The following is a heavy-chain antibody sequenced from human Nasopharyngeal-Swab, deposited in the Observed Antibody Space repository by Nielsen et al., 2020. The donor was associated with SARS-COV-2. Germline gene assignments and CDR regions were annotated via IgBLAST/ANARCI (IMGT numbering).Heavy chain of an antibody. CDR3: ARGDLTYYDFWSGFDY. V-gene: IGHV4-59*01. CDR2: IYYSGST. CDR1: GGSISSYY. D-gene: IGHD3-3*01. Sequence: SETLSLTCTVSGGSISSYYRSWIRQPPGKGLEWIGYIYYSGSTNYNPSLKSRVTISVDTSKNQFSLKLSSVTAADTAVYYCARGDLTYYDFWSGFDYWGQGTLVTVSS. J-gene: IGHJ4*02.